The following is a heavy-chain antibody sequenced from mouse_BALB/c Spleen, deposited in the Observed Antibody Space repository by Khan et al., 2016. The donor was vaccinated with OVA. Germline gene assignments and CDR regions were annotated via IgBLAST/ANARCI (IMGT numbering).Heavy chain of an antibody. CDR3: AREEALYYFDS. J-gene: IGHJ2*01. V-gene: IGHV1-76*01. Sequence: QVHLKQSGAELVRPGASVKLSCKTSGYIFTNYWIHWVKQRSGQGLEWIARIYPGTDNTYYNEKLKDKATLTVDKSSSTAYMQLSSLKSEDSAVYFCAREEALYYFDSWGQGTTLTVSS. CDR2: IYPGTDNT. D-gene: IGHD3-2*02. CDR1: GYIFTNYW.